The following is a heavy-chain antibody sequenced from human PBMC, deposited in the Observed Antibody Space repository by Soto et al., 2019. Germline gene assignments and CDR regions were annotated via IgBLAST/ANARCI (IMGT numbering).Heavy chain of an antibody. CDR3: AKAGATEYDFWSGSYDY. Sequence: GGSLRLSCAASGFTFSSYAMSWVRQAPGKGLEWVSAISGSGGSTYYADSVKGRFTISRDNSKNTLYLQMNSLRAEDTAVYYCAKAGATEYDFWSGSYDYWGQGTLVTVSS. D-gene: IGHD3-3*01. CDR1: GFTFSSYA. V-gene: IGHV3-23*01. J-gene: IGHJ4*02. CDR2: ISGSGGST.